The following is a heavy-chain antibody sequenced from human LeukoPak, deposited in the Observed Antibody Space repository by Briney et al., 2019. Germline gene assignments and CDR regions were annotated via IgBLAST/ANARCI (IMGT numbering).Heavy chain of an antibody. CDR2: VSYDGGSK. J-gene: IGHJ4*02. Sequence: GGSLRLSCAASGFTFSSYGMHWVRQAPGKGLEWVAVVSYDGGSKHYQDSVNGRFTISRDNSENTLYLQMNSLRAEDTAVYYCAKDFFPKTSVYYFDSWGQGTLVTVSS. CDR1: GFTFSSYG. CDR3: AKDFFPKTSVYYFDS. D-gene: IGHD3-16*01. V-gene: IGHV3-30*18.